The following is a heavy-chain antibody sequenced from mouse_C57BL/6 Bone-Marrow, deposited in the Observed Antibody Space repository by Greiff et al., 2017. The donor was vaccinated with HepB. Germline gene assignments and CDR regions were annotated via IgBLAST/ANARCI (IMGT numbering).Heavy chain of an antibody. V-gene: IGHV5-4*01. CDR3: ARDRRGITTVVANPDYAMDY. CDR1: GFTFSSYA. D-gene: IGHD1-1*01. CDR2: ISDGGSYT. J-gene: IGHJ4*01. Sequence: EVMLVESGGGLVKPGGSLKLSCAASGFTFSSYAMSWVRQTPEKRLEWVATISDGGSYTYYPDNVKGRFTISRDNDKNNLYLQMSHLKSEDTAMYYCARDRRGITTVVANPDYAMDYWGQGTSVTVSS.